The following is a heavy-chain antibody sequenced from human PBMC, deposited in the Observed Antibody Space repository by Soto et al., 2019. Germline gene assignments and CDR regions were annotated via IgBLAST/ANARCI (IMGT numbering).Heavy chain of an antibody. V-gene: IGHV1-3*01. D-gene: IGHD2-15*01. Sequence: ASVKVSCTASGYTFTSYAMHWVRQAPGQRLEWMGWINAGNGNTKYSQKFQGRVTITRDTSASTAYMELSSLRSEDTAVYYCARDCSGGSCYSGEVDYYHYYMDVWGKGTTVTVSS. CDR3: ARDCSGGSCYSGEVDYYHYYMDV. J-gene: IGHJ6*03. CDR2: INAGNGNT. CDR1: GYTFTSYA.